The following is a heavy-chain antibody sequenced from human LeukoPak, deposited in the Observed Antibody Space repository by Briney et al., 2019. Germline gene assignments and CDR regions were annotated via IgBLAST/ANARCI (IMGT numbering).Heavy chain of an antibody. D-gene: IGHD6-19*01. J-gene: IGHJ3*02. Sequence: ASVKVSCKASGYTFTGYYMHWVRQAPGQGLEWMGWINPNSGGTNYAQKFQGRVTMARDTSISTAYMELSRLRSDDTAVYYCLGSGWYIERLDAFDIWGQGTMVTVSS. CDR2: INPNSGGT. CDR3: LGSGWYIERLDAFDI. V-gene: IGHV1-2*02. CDR1: GYTFTGYY.